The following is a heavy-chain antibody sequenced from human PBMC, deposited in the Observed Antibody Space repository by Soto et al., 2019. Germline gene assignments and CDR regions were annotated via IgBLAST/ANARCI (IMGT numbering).Heavy chain of an antibody. D-gene: IGHD6-13*01. CDR2: IIPIFGTA. CDR1: GGTFSSYA. V-gene: IGHV1-69*01. CDR3: ARGGQPTAGYSSSWKFDY. Sequence: QVQLVQSGAEVKKPGSSVKVSCKASGGTFSSYAISWVRQAPGQGLEWMGGIIPIFGTANYAQKFQGRVTITADESTSTAYRELSSLRSEDTAVYYCARGGQPTAGYSSSWKFDYWGQGTLVTVSS. J-gene: IGHJ4*02.